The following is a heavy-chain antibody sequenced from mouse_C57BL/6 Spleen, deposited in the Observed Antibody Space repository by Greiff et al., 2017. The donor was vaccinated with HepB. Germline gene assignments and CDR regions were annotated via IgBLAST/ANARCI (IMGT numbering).Heavy chain of an antibody. Sequence: QVQLQQSGPELVKPGASVKISCKASGYAFSSSWMNWVKQRPGKGLEWIGRIYPGDGDTNYNGKFKGKATLTADKSSSTAYMQLSSLTSEDSAVYFCARTSYSNYVRVMDYWGQGTSVTVSS. D-gene: IGHD2-5*01. CDR2: IYPGDGDT. CDR3: ARTSYSNYVRVMDY. CDR1: GYAFSSSW. V-gene: IGHV1-82*01. J-gene: IGHJ4*01.